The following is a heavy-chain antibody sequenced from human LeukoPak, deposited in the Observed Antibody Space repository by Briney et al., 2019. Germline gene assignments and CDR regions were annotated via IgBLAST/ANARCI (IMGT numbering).Heavy chain of an antibody. CDR3: ARAKYSSNWRDAFDI. V-gene: IGHV4-59*01. CDR2: IYYSGST. J-gene: IGHJ3*02. Sequence: PSETLSLTCTVSGGSISSYYWSWIRQPPGKGLEWIGYIYYSGSTNYNPSLKSRVTISVDTSKNQFSLKLSSVTAADTAVYYCARAKYSSNWRDAFDIWGQGTMVTVSS. CDR1: GGSISSYY. D-gene: IGHD6-13*01.